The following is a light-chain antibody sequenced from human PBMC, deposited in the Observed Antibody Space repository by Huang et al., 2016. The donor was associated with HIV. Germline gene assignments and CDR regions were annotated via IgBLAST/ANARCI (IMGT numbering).Light chain of an antibody. CDR2: DAS. Sequence: EIVMTQSPATLSVSPGERATLSCRASQTVSSNLAWYQQKPGQAPRLLIYDASTRATGIPARFSGSGSGTEFTLTINRLQSEDFAVYYCQQYHNWPPITFGQGTRLEIK. V-gene: IGKV3-15*01. J-gene: IGKJ5*01. CDR1: QTVSSN. CDR3: QQYHNWPPIT.